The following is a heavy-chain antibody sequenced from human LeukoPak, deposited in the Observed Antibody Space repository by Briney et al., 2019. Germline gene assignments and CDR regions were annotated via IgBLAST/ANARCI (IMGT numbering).Heavy chain of an antibody. CDR1: GFTFRSYW. J-gene: IGHJ4*02. D-gene: IGHD3-3*02. CDR2: INNDGSDT. Sequence: GGSLRLSCAASGFTFRSYWMHWVRQTPGKGLVWVSHINNDGSDTSYADSVKGRFTITRDNAKNTLFLQMNSLRAEDTAVYYCARDGILGSHDCWGQGTLVTVSS. V-gene: IGHV3-74*01. CDR3: ARDGILGSHDC.